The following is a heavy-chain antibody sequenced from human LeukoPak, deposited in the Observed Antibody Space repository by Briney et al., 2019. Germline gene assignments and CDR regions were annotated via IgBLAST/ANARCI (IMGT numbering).Heavy chain of an antibody. Sequence: ASVKVSCKASGYTFTGYYMHWVRQAPGQGLEWMGRINPNSGGTNYAQKSQGRVTITRDTSISTAYMELSRLRSDDTAVYYCARGTYYYDSSGYQNFDYWGQGTLVTVSS. CDR1: GYTFTGYY. CDR2: INPNSGGT. J-gene: IGHJ4*02. CDR3: ARGTYYYDSSGYQNFDY. D-gene: IGHD3-22*01. V-gene: IGHV1-2*06.